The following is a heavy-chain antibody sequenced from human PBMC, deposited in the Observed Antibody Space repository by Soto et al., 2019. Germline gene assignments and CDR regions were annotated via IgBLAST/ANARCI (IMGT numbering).Heavy chain of an antibody. CDR3: ARELPNHGDYLDX. V-gene: IGHV1-69*06. Sequence: SVKVSCKASGGTFSSYAISWVRQAPGQGLEWMGGIIPIFGTAKYAKKFKGRVTITADKSKSTAYMELSSLRSEDTAVYYCARELPNHGDYLDXWGLGTLVTVS. J-gene: IGHJ4*02. CDR1: GGTFSSYA. CDR2: IIPIFGTA. D-gene: IGHD4-17*01.